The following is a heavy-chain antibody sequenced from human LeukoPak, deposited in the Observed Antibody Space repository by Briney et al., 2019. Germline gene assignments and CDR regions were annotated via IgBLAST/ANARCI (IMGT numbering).Heavy chain of an antibody. CDR1: GFTFSSCA. CDR2: ISGSGGRP. V-gene: IGHV3-23*01. Sequence: GGSLRLSCAASGFTFSSCAMSWVRQAPGKGLEWVSAISGSGGRPYYADSVKGRFTISRDNSKNTLYLQMNSLRAEDTAVYYCARHPEPGYCSSTSCHESYLDYWGQGTLVTVSS. J-gene: IGHJ4*02. D-gene: IGHD2-2*01. CDR3: ARHPEPGYCSSTSCHESYLDY.